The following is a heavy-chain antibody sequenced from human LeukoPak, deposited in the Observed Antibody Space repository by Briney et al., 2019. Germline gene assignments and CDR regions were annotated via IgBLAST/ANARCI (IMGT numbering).Heavy chain of an antibody. CDR3: ASGVYSGYDYVVWAS. CDR2: FSHTGSP. D-gene: IGHD5-12*01. J-gene: IGHJ4*02. V-gene: IGHV4-34*01. CDR1: GASFSGYS. Sequence: SETLSLTCAISGASFSGYSWTWIRQPPGKGLEWIGEFSHTGSPIYNPSLKSRVNISIDTSKNQFSLRLTSVTAADTAVYYCASGVYSGYDYVVWASWGQGTLVTVSS.